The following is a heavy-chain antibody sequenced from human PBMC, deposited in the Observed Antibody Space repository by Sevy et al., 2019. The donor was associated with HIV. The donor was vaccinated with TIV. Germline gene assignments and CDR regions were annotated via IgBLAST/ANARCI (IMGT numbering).Heavy chain of an antibody. CDR2: GYHGGST. V-gene: IGHV4-38-2*01. Sequence: SETLSLTCAVSNYSISSGYYWGWIRQPPGKGLEWIGKGYHGGSTYYNPSLQSRVTISLDTSKNHFSLRLMSGTAADTAVYYCARASGGDRLDYYGMDVWGQGTTVTVSS. CDR3: ARASGGDRLDYYGMDV. CDR1: NYSISSGYY. J-gene: IGHJ6*02. D-gene: IGHD2-21*02.